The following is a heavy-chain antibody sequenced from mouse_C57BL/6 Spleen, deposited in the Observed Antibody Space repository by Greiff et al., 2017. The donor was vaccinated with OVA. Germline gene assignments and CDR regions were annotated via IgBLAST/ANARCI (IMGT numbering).Heavy chain of an antibody. Sequence: EVKLMESGGGLVQPGGSLKLSCAASGFTFSDYYMYWVRQTPEKRLEWVAYISNGGGSTYYPDTVKGRFTISRDNAKNTLYLQMSRLKSEDTAMYYCARQTVVALYAMDYWGQGTSVTVSS. CDR2: ISNGGGST. CDR3: ARQTVVALYAMDY. J-gene: IGHJ4*01. D-gene: IGHD1-1*01. CDR1: GFTFSDYY. V-gene: IGHV5-12*01.